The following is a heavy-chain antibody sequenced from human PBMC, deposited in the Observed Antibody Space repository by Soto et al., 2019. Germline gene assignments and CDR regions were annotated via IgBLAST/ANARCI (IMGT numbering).Heavy chain of an antibody. CDR1: GFTFDDYA. J-gene: IGHJ4*02. V-gene: IGHV3-9*01. CDR3: ARSPFYDSSGYYYEWTGYFDY. D-gene: IGHD3-22*01. CDR2: ISWNSGSI. Sequence: PGGSLRLSCAASGFTFDDYAMHWVRQAPGKGLEWVSGISWNSGSIGYADSVKGRFTISRDNAKNSLYLQMNSLRAEDTAVYYCARSPFYDSSGYYYEWTGYFDYWGQGTLVTVSS.